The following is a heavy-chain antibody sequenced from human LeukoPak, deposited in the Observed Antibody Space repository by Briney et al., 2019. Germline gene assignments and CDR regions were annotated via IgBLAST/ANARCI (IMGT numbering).Heavy chain of an antibody. Sequence: GGSLRLSCAASGFTFSSYGMHWVRQAPGYGLEWVAFIRYDGSNKYYADSVKGRFTISRDNSKNTLYLQMNSLRAEDTAVYYCAKESIVVVQDYYYYYMDVWGKGTTVTVSS. D-gene: IGHD2-2*01. CDR2: IRYDGSNK. V-gene: IGHV3-30*02. J-gene: IGHJ6*03. CDR3: AKESIVVVQDYYYYYMDV. CDR1: GFTFSSYG.